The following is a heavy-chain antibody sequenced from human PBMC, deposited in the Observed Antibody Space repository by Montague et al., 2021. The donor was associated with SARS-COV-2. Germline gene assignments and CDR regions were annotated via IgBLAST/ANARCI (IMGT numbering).Heavy chain of an antibody. Sequence: SETLSLTCTVSGGSISSTNYYWGLIRQPPGKGLEWIGSSYYSGTTYDNPSLRSQVTISVDTSKTQFSLKMNSVTAADTAVYYCARGSYGSGSYHAFDIWSQGTVVAVSS. J-gene: IGHJ3*02. CDR2: SYYSGTT. CDR3: ARGSYGSGSYHAFDI. CDR1: GGSISSTNYY. V-gene: IGHV4-39*01. D-gene: IGHD3-10*01.